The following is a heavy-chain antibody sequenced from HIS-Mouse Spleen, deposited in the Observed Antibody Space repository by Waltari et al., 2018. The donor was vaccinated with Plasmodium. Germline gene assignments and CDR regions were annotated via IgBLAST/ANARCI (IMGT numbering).Heavy chain of an antibody. CDR3: ARSLGLPYYYYGMDV. CDR2: INPNSGGT. J-gene: IGHJ6*02. CDR1: GSPFTGYY. V-gene: IGHV1-2*02. D-gene: IGHD7-27*01. Sequence: QVQLVQSGAEVKKPGASVKVSCKASGSPFTGYYMHWVRQAPGQGLEWMGWINPNSGGTNYAQKFQGRVTMTRDTSISTAYMELSRLRSDDTAVYYCARSLGLPYYYYGMDVWGQGTTVTVSS.